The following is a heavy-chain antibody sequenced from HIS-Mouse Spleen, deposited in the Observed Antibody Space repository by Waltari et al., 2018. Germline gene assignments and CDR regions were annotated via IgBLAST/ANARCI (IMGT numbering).Heavy chain of an antibody. Sequence: QLQLQASGPGLVKPSETLSLTCTVSGGSISSSSYYWGWIRQPPGKGVEWIGSIYYSGSTYYNPSLKSRVTISVDTSKNQFSLKLSSVTAADTAVYYCAREIPYSSSWYDWYFDLWGRGTLVTVSS. CDR2: IYYSGST. CDR1: GGSISSSSYY. CDR3: AREIPYSSSWYDWYFDL. D-gene: IGHD6-13*01. J-gene: IGHJ2*01. V-gene: IGHV4-39*07.